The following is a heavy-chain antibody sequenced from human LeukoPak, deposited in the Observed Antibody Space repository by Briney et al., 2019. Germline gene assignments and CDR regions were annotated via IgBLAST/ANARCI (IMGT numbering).Heavy chain of an antibody. Sequence: SVKVSCKASGYTFTSYGISWVRQAPGQGLEWMGWISAYNGNTNYAQKLQGRVTMTTDTSTSTAYMELRSLRSDDTAVYYCASVFGLVDTEYNWFDPWGQGTLVTVSS. J-gene: IGHJ5*02. V-gene: IGHV1-18*01. D-gene: IGHD5-18*01. CDR3: ASVFGLVDTEYNWFDP. CDR2: ISAYNGNT. CDR1: GYTFTSYG.